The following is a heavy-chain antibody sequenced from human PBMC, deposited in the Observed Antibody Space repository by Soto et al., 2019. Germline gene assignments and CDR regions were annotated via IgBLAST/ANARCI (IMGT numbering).Heavy chain of an antibody. J-gene: IGHJ6*02. CDR3: ARDVGASCPDLVCSDSGGLDV. CDR1: GGSITNIATS. Sequence: QLQLQESGSRLLRPSQTLSLTCAVSGGSITNIATSWTWLRQPPGKGLEWIGYIYHSGSTYYNPSLKSRVAISVDKSKNQFSLNLSSVTAADTAVYYCARDVGASCPDLVCSDSGGLDVWGHGTTVTVSS. D-gene: IGHD1-26*01. V-gene: IGHV4-30-2*01. CDR2: IYHSGST.